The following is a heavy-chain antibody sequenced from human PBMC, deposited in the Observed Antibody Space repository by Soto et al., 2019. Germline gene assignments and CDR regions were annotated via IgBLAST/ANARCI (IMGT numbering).Heavy chain of an antibody. CDR3: ARDPFSSGNAFDI. J-gene: IGHJ3*02. Sequence: EVQLVESGGGLVQPGGSLRLSCAASGFTFSGYWMHWVRQDPGEGLVWVSRINSDGSRTNYADSVNGRFTISRDNAKNTLFLQMNSLRDEDTAIYYCARDPFSSGNAFDIWGPGTVLTVSS. V-gene: IGHV3-74*01. CDR2: INSDGSRT. CDR1: GFTFSGYW. D-gene: IGHD3-10*01.